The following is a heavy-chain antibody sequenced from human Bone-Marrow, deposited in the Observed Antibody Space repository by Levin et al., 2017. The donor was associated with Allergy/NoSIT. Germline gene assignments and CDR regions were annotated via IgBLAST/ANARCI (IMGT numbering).Heavy chain of an antibody. CDR1: GYTFTGYY. J-gene: IGHJ4*02. D-gene: IGHD2-15*01. V-gene: IGHV1-2*06. CDR2: INPNSGGT. CDR3: AKERGAGAWYYDY. Sequence: ASVKVSCKASGYTFTGYYMHWVRQAPGQGLEWMGRINPNSGGTNYAQKFQGRVTMTRDTSISTAYMELSGLISDDTAVFYCAKERGAGAWYYDYWGQGTLVAVSA.